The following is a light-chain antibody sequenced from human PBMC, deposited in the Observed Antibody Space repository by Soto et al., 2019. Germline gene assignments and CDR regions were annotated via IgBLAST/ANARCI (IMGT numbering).Light chain of an antibody. J-gene: IGLJ1*01. Sequence: ALTQPASMSGSPGQSITISCTGTSSDVGGYNYVSWYQQHPGKAPKLMIYEVSNRPSGVSNRFSGSKSGNTASLTISGLQAEDEADYYCSSYTSSSTLYVFGTGTKVTVL. V-gene: IGLV2-14*01. CDR2: EVS. CDR1: SSDVGGYNY. CDR3: SSYTSSSTLYV.